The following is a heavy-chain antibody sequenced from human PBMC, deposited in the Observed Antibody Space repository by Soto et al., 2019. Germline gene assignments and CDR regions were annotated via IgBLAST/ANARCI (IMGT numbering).Heavy chain of an antibody. D-gene: IGHD2-21*02. V-gene: IGHV1-69*13. Sequence: GASVKVSCKASGATFSSYAISWVRQAPGQGLEWMGGIIPIFGTANYAQKFQGRVTITADESTSTAYMELSSLRSEDTAVYYCASIPLAYCGGDCYSNWFDPWGQGTLVTVSS. CDR3: ASIPLAYCGGDCYSNWFDP. J-gene: IGHJ5*02. CDR2: IIPIFGTA. CDR1: GATFSSYA.